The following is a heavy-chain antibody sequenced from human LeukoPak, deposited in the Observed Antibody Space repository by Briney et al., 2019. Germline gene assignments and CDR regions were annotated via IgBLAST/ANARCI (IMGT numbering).Heavy chain of an antibody. Sequence: GGSLRLSCAASGFTFSSYAMSWVRQATGKGLEWVSGISGSGGSTYYADSVKGRFTISRDNSKNTLYLQMNSLRAEDTAVYYCAKDSELNYYGSGSSHLNAFDIWGQGTMVTVSS. J-gene: IGHJ3*02. CDR2: ISGSGGST. CDR3: AKDSELNYYGSGSSHLNAFDI. CDR1: GFTFSSYA. V-gene: IGHV3-23*01. D-gene: IGHD3-10*01.